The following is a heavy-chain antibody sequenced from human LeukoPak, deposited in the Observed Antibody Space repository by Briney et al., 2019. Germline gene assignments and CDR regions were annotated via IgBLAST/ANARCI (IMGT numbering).Heavy chain of an antibody. CDR1: GGSISSSNW. V-gene: IGHV4-4*02. CDR2: IYHSGST. D-gene: IGHD4-17*01. Sequence: SGTLSLTCAVSGGSISSSNWWSWVRQPPGKGREWIGEIYHSGSTNYNPSLKSRVTISVDKSKNQFSLKLSSVTAADTAVYYCARDFHGDSNAFDLWGQGTMVTVSS. J-gene: IGHJ3*01. CDR3: ARDFHGDSNAFDL.